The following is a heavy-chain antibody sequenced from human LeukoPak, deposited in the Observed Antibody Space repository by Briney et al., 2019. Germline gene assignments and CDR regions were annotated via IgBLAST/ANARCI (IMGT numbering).Heavy chain of an antibody. CDR1: GFTFSNSW. CDR3: ARGTGIRTYFDY. V-gene: IGHV3-7*02. Sequence: GGSLRLSCGASGFTFSNSWMSWVRQAPGKGLEWVANINQDGSEKYYVDSVEGRFTIFRDNAKNSLYLQMNSLRAEDTAVYYCARGTGIRTYFDYWGQGTLVTVSS. CDR2: INQDGSEK. J-gene: IGHJ4*02. D-gene: IGHD1-1*01.